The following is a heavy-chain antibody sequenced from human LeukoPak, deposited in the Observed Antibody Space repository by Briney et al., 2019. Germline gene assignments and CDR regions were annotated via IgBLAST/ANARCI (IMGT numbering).Heavy chain of an antibody. CDR2: IYFSGST. CDR3: ARRPGSINWFDP. J-gene: IGHJ5*02. V-gene: IGHV4-59*08. D-gene: IGHD1-26*01. CDR1: GGSISSNY. Sequence: PSETLSLTCTVSGGSISSNYWSWIRQPPGKGLEWIGYIYFSGSTSYNPSLKSRVTMSVDTSKNQFSLKLSSVTAADTAVYYCARRPGSINWFDPWGQGTLVTVSS.